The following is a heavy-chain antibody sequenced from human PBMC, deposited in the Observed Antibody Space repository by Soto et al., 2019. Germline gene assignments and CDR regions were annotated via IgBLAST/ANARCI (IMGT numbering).Heavy chain of an antibody. J-gene: IGHJ4*02. CDR1: GGSVTSYY. V-gene: IGHV4-59*02. CDR3: ARDQGIAVAVFEY. CDR2: IYRSGST. Sequence: QVQLQESGPGLVKPSETLSLTCTVSGGSVTSYYWSWIRQSPGKGLEWIGYIYRSGSTNYNPSLTGRGTISVDTSKNQISLKLTSVTAADTAVYYCARDQGIAVAVFEYWGQGTLVTVSS. D-gene: IGHD6-19*01.